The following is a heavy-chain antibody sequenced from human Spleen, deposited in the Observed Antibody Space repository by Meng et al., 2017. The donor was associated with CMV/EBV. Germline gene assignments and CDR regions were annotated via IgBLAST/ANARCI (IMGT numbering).Heavy chain of an antibody. J-gene: IGHJ4*02. CDR3: ARGPDSSNYYYRGFDY. CDR1: GGSVSSGSYY. Sequence: SETLSLTCTVSGGSVSSGSYYWSWIRQPPGKGLDWIGYIYYSGSTNYNPSLKSRVTISVDTSKTQFSLKLTSVTAADTAVYYCARGPDSSNYYYRGFDYWGQGTLVTVSS. CDR2: IYYSGST. D-gene: IGHD3-22*01. V-gene: IGHV4-61*01.